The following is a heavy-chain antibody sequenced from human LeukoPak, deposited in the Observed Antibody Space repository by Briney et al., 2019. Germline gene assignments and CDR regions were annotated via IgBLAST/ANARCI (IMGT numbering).Heavy chain of an antibody. CDR1: GNSISNYA. V-gene: IGHV1-69*13. Sequence: SVKVSCRASGNSISNYAVSWVRQAPGQGFEWMGGIIPIFGTADYAQKFQGRVTITADQSTSTTYMALSSLKSEDTATYYCTTRACHAGGCSSSFYYYYGLHFWGQGTTVSVSS. CDR3: TTRACHAGGCSSSFYYYYGLHF. D-gene: IGHD3-16*01. J-gene: IGHJ6*02. CDR2: IIPIFGTA.